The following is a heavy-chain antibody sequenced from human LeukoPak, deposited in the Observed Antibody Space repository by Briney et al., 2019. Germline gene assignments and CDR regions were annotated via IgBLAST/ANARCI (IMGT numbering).Heavy chain of an antibody. D-gene: IGHD5-12*01. CDR2: IGRHGDT. J-gene: IGHJ3*02. Sequence: PGGSLRLSCAASGFTLSNYDMHWVRQPTGKGLEWVSAIGRHGDTYYAASVKGRFTISREYAKNSLYLQMNSLRVGETAVYYRGRVSLSTSGYDDALEIWGQGTVVTVSS. CDR3: GRVSLSTSGYDDALEI. CDR1: GFTLSNYD. V-gene: IGHV3-13*04.